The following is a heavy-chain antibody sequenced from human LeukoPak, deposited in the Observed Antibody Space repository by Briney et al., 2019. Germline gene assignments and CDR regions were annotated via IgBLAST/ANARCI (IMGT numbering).Heavy chain of an antibody. J-gene: IGHJ6*03. V-gene: IGHV4-34*01. D-gene: IGHD5-18*01. CDR3: ATSPPAVQLWFSGAKYYYYMDV. CDR2: INHSGST. Sequence: SETLSLTCAVYGGSFSGYYRSWIRQPPGKGLEWIGEINHSGSTNYNPSLKSRVTISVDTSKNQFSLKLSSVTAADTAVYYCATSPPAVQLWFSGAKYYYYMDVWGKGTTVTVSS. CDR1: GGSFSGYY.